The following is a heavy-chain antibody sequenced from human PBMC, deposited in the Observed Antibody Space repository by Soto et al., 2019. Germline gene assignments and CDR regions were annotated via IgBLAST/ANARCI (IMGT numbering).Heavy chain of an antibody. CDR2: ISSSSSYI. CDR1: GFTFSSYS. V-gene: IGHV3-21*01. Sequence: EVQLVESGGGLVKPGGSLRLSCAAPGFTFSSYSMNWVRQAPGKGLEWVSSISSSSSYIYYADSVKGRFTISRDNAKNSLYLQMNSLRAEDTAVYYCARDGETYYYGSGSYYNIYWGQGTLVTVSS. J-gene: IGHJ4*02. CDR3: ARDGETYYYGSGSYYNIY. D-gene: IGHD3-10*01.